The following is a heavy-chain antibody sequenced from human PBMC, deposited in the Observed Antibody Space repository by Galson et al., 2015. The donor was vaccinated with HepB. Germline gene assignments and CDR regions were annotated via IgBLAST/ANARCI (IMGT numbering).Heavy chain of an antibody. CDR1: GFIFSNYG. Sequence: SLRLSCAASGFIFSNYGMHWLRQAPGKGLEWVAVISSDGNNIYYADSVKGRFAISRDNSKNTMYLQMSSLRVEDTAVYYCAKDGRRFFSTFDGMDVWGQGTSVTVSS. J-gene: IGHJ6*02. CDR2: ISSDGNNI. V-gene: IGHV3-30*18. D-gene: IGHD3/OR15-3a*01. CDR3: AKDGRRFFSTFDGMDV.